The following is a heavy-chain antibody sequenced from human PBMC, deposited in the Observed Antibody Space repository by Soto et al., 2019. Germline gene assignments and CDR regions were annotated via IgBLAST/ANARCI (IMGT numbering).Heavy chain of an antibody. V-gene: IGHV4-34*01. CDR1: GGSFSGYY. D-gene: IGHD6-13*01. CDR2: INHSGST. J-gene: IGHJ6*03. Sequence: ASETLSLTCAVYGGSFSGYYWSWIRQPPGKGLEWIGEINHSGSTNYNPSLKSRVTISVDTSKNQFSLKLSSVTAADTAVYYCARVERGFGSSSWHYPPPAWQYYYYMDVWGKGTTVTVSS. CDR3: ARVERGFGSSSWHYPPPAWQYYYYMDV.